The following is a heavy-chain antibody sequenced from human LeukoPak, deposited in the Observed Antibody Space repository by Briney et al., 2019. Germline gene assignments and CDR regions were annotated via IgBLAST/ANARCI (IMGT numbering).Heavy chain of an antibody. CDR1: GFTFSSYA. J-gene: IGHJ3*02. Sequence: GGSLRLSCAASGFTFSSYAMSWVRQAPGKGLEWVSAISGSGGSTHYADSAKGRFTISRDNSKNTLYLQMNSLRAEDTAVYYCAKSYDSSGAFDIWGQGTMVTVSS. D-gene: IGHD3-22*01. CDR3: AKSYDSSGAFDI. CDR2: ISGSGGST. V-gene: IGHV3-23*01.